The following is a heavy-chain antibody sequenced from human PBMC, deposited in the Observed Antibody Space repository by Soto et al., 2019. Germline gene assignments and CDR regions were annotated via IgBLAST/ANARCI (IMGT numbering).Heavy chain of an antibody. CDR3: AREQEVRYYDFWSGYPKRNYFDY. CDR1: GFTFSSYS. CDR2: ISTSSSTI. Sequence: GGSLRLSCAASGFTFSSYSMNWVRQATGKGLEWVSYISTSSSTIYYADSVKGRFTISRDNAKNSLYLQMNSLRAEDTAVYYCAREQEVRYYDFWSGYPKRNYFDYWGQGTLVTVSS. V-gene: IGHV3-48*01. D-gene: IGHD3-3*01. J-gene: IGHJ4*02.